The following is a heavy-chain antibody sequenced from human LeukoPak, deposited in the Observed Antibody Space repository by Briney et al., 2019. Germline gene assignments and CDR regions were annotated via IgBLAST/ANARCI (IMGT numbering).Heavy chain of an antibody. CDR3: ARGPSGYHNT. D-gene: IGHD5-12*01. V-gene: IGHV3-48*01. CDR1: GFTFSSYS. J-gene: IGHJ4*02. CDR2: ISSSSSTI. Sequence: GGSLRLSCAASGFTFSSYSMNWVRQAPGKGLEWVSYISSSSSTIYHADSVKGRFTISRDNAKNSLYLQMNSLRAEDTAVYYCARGPSGYHNTGGQGTLVTVSS.